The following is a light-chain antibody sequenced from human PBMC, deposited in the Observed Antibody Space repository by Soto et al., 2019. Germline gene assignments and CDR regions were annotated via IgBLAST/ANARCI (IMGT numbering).Light chain of an antibody. CDR2: EVS. CDR1: SSDIGSYNY. CDR3: SSHTTYSTRV. Sequence: QSVLTQPASVSGSPGQSIAISCTGTSSDIGSYNYVSWYQQHPGKAPKLMIHEVSNRPSGVSDRLSGSKSGNTASLTISGLQADDEADYYCSSHTTYSTRVFGTGTKVTVL. J-gene: IGLJ1*01. V-gene: IGLV2-14*01.